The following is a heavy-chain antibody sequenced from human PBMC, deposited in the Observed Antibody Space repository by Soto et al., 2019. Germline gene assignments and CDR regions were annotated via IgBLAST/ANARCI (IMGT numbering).Heavy chain of an antibody. J-gene: IGHJ5*02. CDR2: ISVYNGNT. CDR1: GYTFTTYA. Sequence: GASVKVSWKASGYTFTTYAINWVRQAPGQGLEWMGWISVYNGNTNYAQKFQDRVAMSTDTSTNTAFMELRSLRSDDTAVYFCARDSVAVRPGWFDPWGQGTLVTVSS. V-gene: IGHV1-18*01. D-gene: IGHD1-26*01. CDR3: ARDSVAVRPGWFDP.